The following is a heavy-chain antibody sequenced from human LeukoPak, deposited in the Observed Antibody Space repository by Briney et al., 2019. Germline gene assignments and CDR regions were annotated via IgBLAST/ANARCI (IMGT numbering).Heavy chain of an antibody. D-gene: IGHD5-18*01. CDR2: ISPYNGDT. CDR1: GYTFITYG. V-gene: IGHV1-18*01. J-gene: IGHJ4*02. Sequence: GASVKVSCKASGYTFITYGINWVRQAPGQGLGWMAWISPYNGDTNYAQKFQGRVTVTTDTSTSTVYMELRSLRSDDTAVYYCARDKSRYNYGYNYWGQGTLVTVSS. CDR3: ARDKSRYNYGYNY.